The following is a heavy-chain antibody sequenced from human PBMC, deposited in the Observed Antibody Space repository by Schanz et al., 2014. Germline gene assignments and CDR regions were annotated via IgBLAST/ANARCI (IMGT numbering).Heavy chain of an antibody. CDR2: INHSGST. CDR1: GGSFSGYY. J-gene: IGHJ4*02. Sequence: QVQLQQWGAGLLKPSETLSLTCAVYGGSFSGYYWSWIRQPPGKGLVWIGEINHSGSTNYNPSLKSRVTISVDTSKNHFSLKLRSVTAADTAVYYCARARGSNRGPRKYYFDYWGQGTLVTVSS. V-gene: IGHV4-34*01. CDR3: ARARGSNRGPRKYYFDY.